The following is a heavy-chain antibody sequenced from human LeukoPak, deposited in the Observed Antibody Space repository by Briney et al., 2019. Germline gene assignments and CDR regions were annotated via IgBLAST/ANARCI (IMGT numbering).Heavy chain of an antibody. Sequence: PSETLSLTCTVSGGSLSSGDYYWSWIRQPPGKGLEWIGYIYYSGSTYYNPFLKSRATISVDTSKNQFSLKLSSVTAADTAVYYCARGSHSYCGGDCYYVWFDYWGQGTLVTVSS. CDR2: IYYSGST. CDR1: GGSLSSGDYY. V-gene: IGHV4-30-4*08. CDR3: ARGSHSYCGGDCYYVWFDY. J-gene: IGHJ4*02. D-gene: IGHD2-21*01.